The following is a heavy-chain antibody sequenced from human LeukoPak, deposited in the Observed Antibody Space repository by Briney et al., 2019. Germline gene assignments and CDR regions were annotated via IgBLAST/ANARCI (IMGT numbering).Heavy chain of an antibody. J-gene: IGHJ1*01. CDR3: VRTPNRTGYSHIDF. V-gene: IGHV3-23*01. Sequence: GGSLRLSCAASGFPFSSFSMSWVRQAPGKGLEWVSSISASGASTYYAASVKGAFTIFRDNCRNPMYLQMARLRAERTGVYFRVRTPNRTGYSHIDFWGQPGLVSV. CDR1: GFPFSSFS. D-gene: IGHD3-9*01. CDR2: ISASGAST.